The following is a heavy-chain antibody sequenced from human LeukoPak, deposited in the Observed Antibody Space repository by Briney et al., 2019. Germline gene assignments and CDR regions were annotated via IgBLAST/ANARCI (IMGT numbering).Heavy chain of an antibody. D-gene: IGHD2-15*01. CDR2: INWNGGST. V-gene: IGHV3-20*04. J-gene: IGHJ6*03. Sequence: PGGSLRLSCAASGFTVDDYGMSWVRHAPGKGLEWVSGINWNGGSTGYADSVKGRFTISRDNAKTSLYLQMNSLRAEDTALYYCARSPKSGGYYYSMDVWGKGTTVTVSS. CDR3: ARSPKSGGYYYSMDV. CDR1: GFTVDDYG.